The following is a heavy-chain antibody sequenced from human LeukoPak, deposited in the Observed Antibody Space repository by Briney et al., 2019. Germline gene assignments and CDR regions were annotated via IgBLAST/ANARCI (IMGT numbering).Heavy chain of an antibody. CDR1: GGSSSRYY. Sequence: SETLCLTCTGAGGSSSRYYCSWIRQPPGKGLEWIGHIYYSCSTNYNPSLKSRVTISVDKSKNQFSLKLSSVTAADTAVYYCARQYYYDSSGPYYFDYWGQGTLVSVSS. CDR3: ARQYYYDSSGPYYFDY. D-gene: IGHD3-22*01. J-gene: IGHJ4*02. CDR2: IYYSCST. V-gene: IGHV4-59*08.